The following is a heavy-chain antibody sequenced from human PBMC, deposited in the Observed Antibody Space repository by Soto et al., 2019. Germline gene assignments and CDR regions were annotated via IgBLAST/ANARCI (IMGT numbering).Heavy chain of an antibody. Sequence: KVSCKASGFTFTSSAMQWVRQMPGKGLEWMGRIDPSDSYTNYSPSFQGHVTISADKSISTAYLQWSSLKASDTAMYYCARHPRASDYYYGMDVWGQGTTVTVSS. J-gene: IGHJ6*02. CDR2: IDPSDSYT. CDR3: ARHPRASDYYYGMDV. D-gene: IGHD3-3*01. CDR1: GFTFTSSA. V-gene: IGHV5-10-1*01.